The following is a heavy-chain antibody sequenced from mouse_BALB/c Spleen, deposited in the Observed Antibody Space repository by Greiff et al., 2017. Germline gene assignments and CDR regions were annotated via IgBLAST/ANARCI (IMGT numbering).Heavy chain of an antibody. V-gene: IGHV1S29*02. D-gene: IGHD2-1*01. J-gene: IGHJ3*01. CDR3: ARWGNYETWFAY. CDR2: IYPYNGGT. CDR1: GYTFTDYN. Sequence: EVQLQQSGPELVKPGASVKISCKASGYTFTDYNMHWVKQSHGKSLEWIGYIYPYNGGTGYNQKFKSKATLTVDNSSSTAYMELRSLTSEDSAVYYCARWGNYETWFAYWGQGTLVTVSA.